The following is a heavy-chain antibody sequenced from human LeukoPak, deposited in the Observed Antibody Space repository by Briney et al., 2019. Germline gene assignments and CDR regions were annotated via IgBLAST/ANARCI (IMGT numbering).Heavy chain of an antibody. J-gene: IGHJ6*03. V-gene: IGHV1-69*13. CDR2: IIPIFGTI. CDR1: GGTFSSYA. D-gene: IGHD1/OR15-1a*01. Sequence: PGASVKVSCKPSGGTFSSYALNWVRQTPGQGLEWMGGIIPIFGTINYAQKFQDRVTITADESTSTAYMEVSGLTSEDTAVYYCASLDCARNTCYYYQYYMDVWGKGTMVTVS. CDR3: ASLDCARNTCYYYQYYMDV.